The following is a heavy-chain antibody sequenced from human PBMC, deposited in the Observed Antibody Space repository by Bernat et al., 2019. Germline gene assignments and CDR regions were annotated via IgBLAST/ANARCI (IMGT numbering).Heavy chain of an antibody. D-gene: IGHD2-2*01. J-gene: IGHJ6*03. CDR1: GGSISSSNW. CDR3: ARVGSTNYYYYYMDV. CDR2: MYHSGST. Sequence: QVQLQESGPGLVKPSGTLSLTCAVSGGSISSSNWWSWVRQPPGKGLEWIGSMYHSGSTYYNPSLKSRVTISVDTSKNQFSLRLSSVTAADTAVYYCARVGSTNYYYYYMDVWGKGTTVTVSS. V-gene: IGHV4-4*02.